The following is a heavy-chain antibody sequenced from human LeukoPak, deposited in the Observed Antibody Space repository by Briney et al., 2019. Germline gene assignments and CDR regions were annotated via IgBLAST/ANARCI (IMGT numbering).Heavy chain of an antibody. CDR1: GFTFDDYA. J-gene: IGHJ3*01. CDR2: INWNGGST. V-gene: IGHV3-20*04. D-gene: IGHD6-13*01. Sequence: PGGSLRLSCAASGFTFDDYAMTWVRQAPGKGLEWVSGINWNGGSTGYADSVKGRFTISRDNAKNSLYLQMNSLRAEDTALYYCARGSSSSWYAFALWGQGTMVTVSS. CDR3: ARGSSSSWYAFAL.